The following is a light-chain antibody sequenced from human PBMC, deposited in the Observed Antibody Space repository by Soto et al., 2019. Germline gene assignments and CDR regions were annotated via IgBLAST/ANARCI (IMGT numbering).Light chain of an antibody. Sequence: EIVLTQSPGTLSLSPGERATLSCRASQSVSSSYLAWYQQKPGQAPRLLPHGAYSRANGIPDRFSGSGSGTDFTLTISRLEPEDFAGYYCQQYGSSPWTSCQLTKADMK. CDR1: QSVSSSY. CDR2: GAY. CDR3: QQYGSSPWT. J-gene: IGKJ1*01. V-gene: IGKV3-20*01.